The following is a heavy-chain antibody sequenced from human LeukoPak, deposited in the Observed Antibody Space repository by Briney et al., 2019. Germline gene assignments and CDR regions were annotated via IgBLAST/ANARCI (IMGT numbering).Heavy chain of an antibody. Sequence: GGSLRLSCAAAGFTFDDYAMHWVRQAPGKGLEWVSGISWNSGSIGYADSVKGRFTISRDNAKNSLYLQMNSLRAEDTALYYCAKGQLGRYYYYGMDVWGQGTTVTVSS. J-gene: IGHJ6*02. D-gene: IGHD3-16*01. CDR3: AKGQLGRYYYYGMDV. CDR1: GFTFDDYA. V-gene: IGHV3-9*01. CDR2: ISWNSGSI.